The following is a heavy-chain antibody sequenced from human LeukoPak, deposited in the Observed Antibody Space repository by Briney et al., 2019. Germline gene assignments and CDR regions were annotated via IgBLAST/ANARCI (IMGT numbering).Heavy chain of an antibody. CDR3: AGGFSELLFDY. CDR1: GGSISSYY. Sequence: SETLSLTCTVSGGSISSYYWSWIRQPPGKGLEWIGYIYYSGSTNYNPSLKSRVTISVDTSKNQFSLKLSSVTATDTAVYYCAGGFSELLFDYWGQGTLVTVSS. V-gene: IGHV4-59*01. CDR2: IYYSGST. J-gene: IGHJ4*02. D-gene: IGHD1-26*01.